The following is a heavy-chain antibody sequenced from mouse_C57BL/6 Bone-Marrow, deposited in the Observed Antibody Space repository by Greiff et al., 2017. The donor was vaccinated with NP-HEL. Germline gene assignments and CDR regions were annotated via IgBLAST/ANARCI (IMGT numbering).Heavy chain of an antibody. V-gene: IGHV1-82*01. Sequence: VQLQQSGPELVKPGASVKISCKASGYAFSSSWMNWVKQRPGKGLEWIGRIYPGDGDTNYNGKFKGKATLTADKSSSTAYMQLSSLTSEDSAVYFCARGTTVEGGYWGQGTTLTVSS. CDR1: GYAFSSSW. D-gene: IGHD1-1*01. CDR3: ARGTTVEGGY. J-gene: IGHJ2*01. CDR2: IYPGDGDT.